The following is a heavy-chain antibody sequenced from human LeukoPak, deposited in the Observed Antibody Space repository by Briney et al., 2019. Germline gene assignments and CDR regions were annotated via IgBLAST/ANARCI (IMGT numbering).Heavy chain of an antibody. Sequence: GGSLGLSCAASGFTFSSHAMSWVRQAPGKGLEWVSAIRGSGGSTYYADSVKGRFTISRDKSKNTLYLQMNSLRAEDTAVYYCAKPRGYCSSTSCYDNYYYYYGMDVWGKGTTVTVSS. D-gene: IGHD2-2*01. V-gene: IGHV3-23*01. CDR1: GFTFSSHA. CDR2: IRGSGGST. J-gene: IGHJ6*04. CDR3: AKPRGYCSSTSCYDNYYYYYGMDV.